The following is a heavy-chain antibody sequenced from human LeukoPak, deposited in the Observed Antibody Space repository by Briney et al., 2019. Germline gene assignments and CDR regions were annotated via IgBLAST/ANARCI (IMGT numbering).Heavy chain of an antibody. CDR1: GYTLDGYY. CDR2: IDPSSGAT. J-gene: IGHJ4*02. D-gene: IGHD3-22*01. Sequence: GASVKVSCKTSGYTLDGYYIHWVRQAPGKGLEWMGWIDPSSGATNSAEKFQGKVSMTRDTSISTVDMELTSLRSDDTAVYYCARDRVKGFFDTSGYYSAGYWGQGTLVTVSS. V-gene: IGHV1-2*02. CDR3: ARDRVKGFFDTSGYYSAGY.